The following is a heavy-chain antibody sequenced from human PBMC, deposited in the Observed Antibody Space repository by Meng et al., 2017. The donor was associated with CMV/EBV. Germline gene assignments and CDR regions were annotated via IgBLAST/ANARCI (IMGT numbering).Heavy chain of an antibody. V-gene: IGHV3-21*01. Sequence: EGEVGEAGGCLVKPGGSLRLSCAASGFTFSSYSMNWVRQAPGKGLEWVSSISSSSSYIYYADSVKGRFTISRDNAKNSLYLQMNSLRAEDTAVYYCARESPDSSGWVSNAFDIWGQGTMVTVSS. D-gene: IGHD6-19*01. CDR2: ISSSSSYI. J-gene: IGHJ3*02. CDR3: ARESPDSSGWVSNAFDI. CDR1: GFTFSSYS.